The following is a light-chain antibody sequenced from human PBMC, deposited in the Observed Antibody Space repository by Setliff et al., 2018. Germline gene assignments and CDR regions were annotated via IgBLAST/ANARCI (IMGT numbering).Light chain of an antibody. Sequence: QSVLTQPPPVSAAPGQKVTISCSGSSSNIGNNYVSWYQQLPGTAPKLLIYRNNQRPSGVPDRFSGSKSGTSASLAISGLQSEDEADYYCAAWDDSLNGYVFGTGTKVTVL. CDR2: RNN. J-gene: IGLJ1*01. CDR1: SSNIGNNY. V-gene: IGLV1-47*01. CDR3: AAWDDSLNGYV.